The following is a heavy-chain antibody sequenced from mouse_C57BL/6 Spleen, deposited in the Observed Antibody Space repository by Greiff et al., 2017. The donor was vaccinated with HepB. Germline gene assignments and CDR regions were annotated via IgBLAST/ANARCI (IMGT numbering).Heavy chain of an antibody. J-gene: IGHJ2*01. CDR2: ISDGGSYT. Sequence: EVQLVESGGGLVKPGGSLKLSCAASGFTFSSYAMSWVRQTPEKRLEWVATISDGGSYTYYPDNVKGRFTISRDNAKNNLYLQMSHLKSEDTAMYYCARKIYDGYHVGDDWGQGTTLTVSS. V-gene: IGHV5-4*01. D-gene: IGHD2-3*01. CDR1: GFTFSSYA. CDR3: ARKIYDGYHVGDD.